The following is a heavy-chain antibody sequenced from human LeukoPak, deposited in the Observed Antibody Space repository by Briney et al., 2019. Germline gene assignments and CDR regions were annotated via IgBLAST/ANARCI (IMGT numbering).Heavy chain of an antibody. D-gene: IGHD1-14*01. J-gene: IGHJ4*02. CDR2: ITISGHTK. CDR1: GFDLSTYE. Sequence: GGSLRLSCAASGFDLSTYEMNWVRQAPGKGLEWIADITISGHTKNYADSVKGRFTISRDNARTSLYLQMNSLRVEDSAIYYCAKKNSGPNPFDFWGQGTLVTVSS. V-gene: IGHV3-48*03. CDR3: AKKNSGPNPFDF.